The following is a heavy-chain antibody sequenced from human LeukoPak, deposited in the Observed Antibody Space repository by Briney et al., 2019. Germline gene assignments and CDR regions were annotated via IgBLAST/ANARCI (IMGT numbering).Heavy chain of an antibody. V-gene: IGHV4-59*01. Sequence: SETLSLTCTVSGGSISSYYWSWIRQPPGKGLEWIGYIYHSGSTNYNPSLKSRVAISVDTSKNQFSLKLSSVTAADTAVYYCARGRRYYYDSSGYYYGLAGPHNMDVWGKGTTVTISS. J-gene: IGHJ6*03. D-gene: IGHD3-22*01. CDR3: ARGRRYYYDSSGYYYGLAGPHNMDV. CDR2: IYHSGST. CDR1: GGSISSYY.